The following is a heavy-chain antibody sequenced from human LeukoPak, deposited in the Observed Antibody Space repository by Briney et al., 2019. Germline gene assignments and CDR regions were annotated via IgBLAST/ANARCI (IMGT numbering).Heavy chain of an antibody. Sequence: SVKVSCKASGGTFSSDAISWVRQAPGQGLEWMGRIIPILGIANYAQKFQGRVTITADKSTSTAYMELSSLRSEDTAVYYCXXXXXXYGSGSYLLSMLXXQMVSXGMDVWGXXXTVT. D-gene: IGHD3-10*01. CDR3: XXXXXXYGSGSYLLSMLXXQMVSXGMDV. CDR1: GGTFSSDA. V-gene: IGHV1-69*04. CDR2: IIPILGIA. J-gene: IGHJ6*02.